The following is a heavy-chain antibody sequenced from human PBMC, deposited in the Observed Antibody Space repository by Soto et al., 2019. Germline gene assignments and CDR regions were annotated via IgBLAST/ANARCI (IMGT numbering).Heavy chain of an antibody. CDR1: GYSFTSYW. Sequence: PGESLKISCKGSGYSFTSYWIGWVRQMPGKGLEWMGIIYPGDSDTRYSPSFQGQVTISADKSISTAYLQWSSLKASDTAKYYCARYGIAAAGKSYYYGMDVWGQGTTVTVSS. CDR2: IYPGDSDT. J-gene: IGHJ6*02. V-gene: IGHV5-51*01. D-gene: IGHD6-13*01. CDR3: ARYGIAAAGKSYYYGMDV.